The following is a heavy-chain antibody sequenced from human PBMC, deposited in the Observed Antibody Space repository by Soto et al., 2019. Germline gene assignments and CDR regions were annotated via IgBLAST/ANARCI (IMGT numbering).Heavy chain of an antibody. CDR1: GFTFSSYA. CDR2: ISYDGSNK. J-gene: IGHJ4*02. Sequence: QVQLVESGGGVVQPGRSLRLSCAASGFTFSSYAMHWVRQAPGKGLEWVAVISYDGSNKYYADSVKGRFTISRDNSKNTLYLEMKSLIAEETAVYYCARADYYDSSGQLDYWGQGTLVTVSS. CDR3: ARADYYDSSGQLDY. D-gene: IGHD3-22*01. V-gene: IGHV3-30-3*01.